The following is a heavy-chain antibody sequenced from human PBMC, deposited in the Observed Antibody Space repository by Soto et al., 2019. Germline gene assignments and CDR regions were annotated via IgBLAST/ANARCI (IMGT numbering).Heavy chain of an antibody. CDR1: GGTFSSYT. V-gene: IGHV1-69*02. CDR2: IIPILGIA. CDR3: ARTGIVVVPAAANNWFDP. J-gene: IGHJ5*02. D-gene: IGHD2-2*01. Sequence: SVKVSCKASGGTFSSYTISWVRQAPGQGLEWMGRIIPILGIANYAQKFQGRVTITADKSTSTAYMELSSLRSEDTAVYYCARTGIVVVPAAANNWFDPWGQGTLVTVSS.